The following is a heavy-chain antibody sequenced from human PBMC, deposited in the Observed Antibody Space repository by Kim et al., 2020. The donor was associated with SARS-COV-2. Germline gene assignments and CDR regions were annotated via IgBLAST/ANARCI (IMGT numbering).Heavy chain of an antibody. CDR1: GYTFTSYA. J-gene: IGHJ3*02. CDR2: INAGNGNT. CDR3: ARTLRYFDWLPRAFDI. Sequence: ASVKVSCKASGYTFTSYAMHWVRQAPGQRLEWMGWINAGNGNTKYSQKFQGRVTITRDTSASTAYMELSSLRSEDTAVYYCARTLRYFDWLPRAFDIWGQGTMVTVSS. D-gene: IGHD3-9*01. V-gene: IGHV1-3*01.